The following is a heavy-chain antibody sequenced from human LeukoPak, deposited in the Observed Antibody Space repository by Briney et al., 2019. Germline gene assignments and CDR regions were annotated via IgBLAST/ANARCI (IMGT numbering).Heavy chain of an antibody. CDR1: GYTFTSYG. CDR3: ARDFYYDSSGYYSRRKFDY. D-gene: IGHD3-22*01. V-gene: IGHV1-18*01. Sequence: ASVKVSCKASGYTFTSYGISWVRQAPGQGLEWVGWISAYNGNTNYAQKLQGRVTMTTDTSTSTAYMELRSLRSDDTAVYYCARDFYYDSSGYYSRRKFDYWGQGTLVTVSS. J-gene: IGHJ4*02. CDR2: ISAYNGNT.